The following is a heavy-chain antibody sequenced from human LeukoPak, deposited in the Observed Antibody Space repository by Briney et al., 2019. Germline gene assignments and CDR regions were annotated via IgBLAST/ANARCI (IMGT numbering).Heavy chain of an antibody. CDR1: GGSISSYY. J-gene: IGHJ4*02. CDR2: IYYSGST. Sequence: SETLSLTCTVSGGSISSYYWSWIRQPPGKGLEWIGYIYYSGSTNYNPSLKSRVTISVDTSKNQFSLKLSSVTAADTAVYYCARITRSGWYADIFDYWGQGTLVTVSS. D-gene: IGHD6-19*01. V-gene: IGHV4-59*01. CDR3: ARITRSGWYADIFDY.